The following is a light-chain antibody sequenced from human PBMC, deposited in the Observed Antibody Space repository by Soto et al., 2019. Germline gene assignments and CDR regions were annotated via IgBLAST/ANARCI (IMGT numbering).Light chain of an antibody. V-gene: IGKV1-39*01. CDR1: QSISNY. CDR2: AAS. CDR3: QQSYRNPIT. Sequence: DIQMTQSASSLSASVGDRVTITCRASQSISNYLNWYQQKPGKAPNLLIHAASSLQSGVPPRFSGSGSGTDFSLTNRSLQPEDFATYFCQQSYRNPITFGQGTRLEIK. J-gene: IGKJ5*01.